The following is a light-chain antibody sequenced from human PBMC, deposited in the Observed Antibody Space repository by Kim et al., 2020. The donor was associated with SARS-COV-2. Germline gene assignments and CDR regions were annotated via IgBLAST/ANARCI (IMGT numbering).Light chain of an antibody. CDR2: QDN. CDR3: QAWDSSTVL. V-gene: IGLV3-1*01. CDR1: KLGDKY. J-gene: IGLJ2*01. Sequence: SYELTQPPSMSVSPGQTASITCSGDKLGDKYACWYQQKPGQSPVLVIYQDNKRPSGIPHRFSGSNSGNTATLTISGTQAMDEADYYCQAWDSSTVLFGGGTQLTVL.